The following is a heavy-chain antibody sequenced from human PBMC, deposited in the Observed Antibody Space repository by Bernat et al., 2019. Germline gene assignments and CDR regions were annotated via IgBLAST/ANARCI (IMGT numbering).Heavy chain of an antibody. CDR1: EFTVNTNY. CDR2: MYGDGRT. J-gene: IGHJ6*02. Sequence: EVQLVESGGGLVQPGGSLRLSCAASEFTVNTNYMNWVRQAPGKGLEWVSVMYGDGRTFYADSVKGRFTISRDNSRNTLYLQMNSLRAEDTAVYYCARGNDFWSGYYGMDVWGQGTTVTVSS. V-gene: IGHV3-53*01. D-gene: IGHD3-3*01. CDR3: ARGNDFWSGYYGMDV.